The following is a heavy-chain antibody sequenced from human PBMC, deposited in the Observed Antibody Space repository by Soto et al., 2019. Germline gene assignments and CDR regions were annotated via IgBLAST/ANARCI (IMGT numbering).Heavy chain of an antibody. CDR1: GGSISSYY. J-gene: IGHJ6*02. Sequence: QVQLQESGPGLVKPSETLSLTCTVSGGSISSYYWSWIRQPPGKGLEWIGYIYYSGSTNYNPSLKSRVTISVDTSKNQFSPKLSSVTAADTAVYYCARMKGYCTNGVCYVYYYYGMDVWGQGTTVTVSS. V-gene: IGHV4-59*01. D-gene: IGHD2-8*01. CDR3: ARMKGYCTNGVCYVYYYYGMDV. CDR2: IYYSGST.